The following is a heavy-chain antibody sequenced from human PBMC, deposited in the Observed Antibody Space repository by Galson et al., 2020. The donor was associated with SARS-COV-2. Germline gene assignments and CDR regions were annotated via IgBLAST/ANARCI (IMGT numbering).Heavy chain of an antibody. CDR2: IYPGDSDT. J-gene: IGHJ4*02. Sequence: GESLKISCKGSGYSFTSYWIGWVRQMPGKGLEWMGIIYPGDSDTRYSPSFQGQVTISADKSISTAYLQWSSLKASDTAMYYCARHSLYSSSWNNKFDYWGQGTLVTVSS. CDR1: GYSFTSYW. CDR3: ARHSLYSSSWNNKFDY. V-gene: IGHV5-51*01. D-gene: IGHD6-13*01.